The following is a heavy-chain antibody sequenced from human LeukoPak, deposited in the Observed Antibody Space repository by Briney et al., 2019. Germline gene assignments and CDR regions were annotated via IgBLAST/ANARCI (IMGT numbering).Heavy chain of an antibody. J-gene: IGHJ4*02. Sequence: GGSLRLSCATSGFNFNVAWMTWVRQAPGMGLEWIGRIKSKGSDETTDYAAPVKGRLTISRDDSKNTLYLQMNSLKTEDTAVYYCTTELRGPYDSSGYYPFDYWGQGTLVTVSS. D-gene: IGHD3-22*01. V-gene: IGHV3-15*01. CDR3: TTELRGPYDSSGYYPFDY. CDR1: GFNFNVAW. CDR2: IKSKGSDETT.